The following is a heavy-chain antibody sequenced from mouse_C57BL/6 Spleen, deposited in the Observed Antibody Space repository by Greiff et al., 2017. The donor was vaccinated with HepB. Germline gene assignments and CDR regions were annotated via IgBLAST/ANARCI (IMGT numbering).Heavy chain of an antibody. V-gene: IGHV1-15*01. CDR3: TRYGYPDY. Sequence: VQRVESGAELVRPGASVTLSCKASGYTFTDYEMHWVKQTPVHGLEWIGAIDPETGGTAYNQKFKGKAILTADKSSSTAYMELRSLTSEDSAVYYCTRYGYPDYWGQGTTLTVSS. CDR2: IDPETGGT. D-gene: IGHD1-2*01. J-gene: IGHJ2*01. CDR1: GYTFTDYE.